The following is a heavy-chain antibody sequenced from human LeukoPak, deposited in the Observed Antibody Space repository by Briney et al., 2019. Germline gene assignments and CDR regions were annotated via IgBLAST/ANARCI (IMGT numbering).Heavy chain of an antibody. CDR2: INTSGAST. J-gene: IGHJ4*02. CDR3: ARGAWPVAYYDSSGYLHYFDY. D-gene: IGHD3-22*01. V-gene: IGHV1-46*01. Sequence: GASVKVSCKAAGYTXTTYYMHWGRQAPGQGREWMGIINTSGASTNYSQKLQGRVTMTRDTSTSKVYVELSSLTYEATAVYYCARGAWPVAYYDSSGYLHYFDYWGQGTLVTVSS. CDR1: GYTXTTYY.